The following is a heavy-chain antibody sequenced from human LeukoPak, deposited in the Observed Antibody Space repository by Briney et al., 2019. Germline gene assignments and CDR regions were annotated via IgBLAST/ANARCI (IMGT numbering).Heavy chain of an antibody. Sequence: ASVKVSCKASGYTFTGYYMHWVRQAPGQGLEWMGWINPNSGGTNYAQKFQGRVTMTRDTSISTAYMELSRLRSDDTAVYYCARDKYSSSWYGVGVDYWGQGTLVTVSS. CDR2: INPNSGGT. D-gene: IGHD6-13*01. V-gene: IGHV1-2*02. J-gene: IGHJ4*02. CDR3: ARDKYSSSWYGVGVDY. CDR1: GYTFTGYY.